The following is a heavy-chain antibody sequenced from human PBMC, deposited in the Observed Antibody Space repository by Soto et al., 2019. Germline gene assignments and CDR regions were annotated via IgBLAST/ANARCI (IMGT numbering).Heavy chain of an antibody. CDR1: GGTLSNNA. J-gene: IGHJ6*02. D-gene: IGHD2-2*01. CDR2: SIPLSATT. V-gene: IGHV1-69*06. Sequence: QVQLVQSGTEVKKPGSSVKVSCKASGGTLSNNAISWVRQAPGQGLEWMGGSIPLSATTNYAQKFQGRVTNAADRSTSTAYMELTSHTSEDTAVYYSARGFDDNVIVAVPAANPFYYGMEVRGQGTTVTGSS. CDR3: ARGFDDNVIVAVPAANPFYYGMEV.